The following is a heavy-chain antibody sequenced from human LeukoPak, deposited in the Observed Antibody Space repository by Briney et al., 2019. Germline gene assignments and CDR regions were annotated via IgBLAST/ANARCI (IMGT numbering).Heavy chain of an antibody. J-gene: IGHJ4*02. D-gene: IGHD2-21*02. V-gene: IGHV3-74*01. Sequence: GGSLRLSCAASGFTFSIYWMHWVRQAPGKGLVWVSVINPEGTTATYADSVKGRFTTSRDNAKNTLYLQMDSLRAEDTAIYYCVFFYTALKIPYWGQGGLVTVSS. CDR3: VFFYTALKIPY. CDR1: GFTFSIYW. CDR2: INPEGTTA.